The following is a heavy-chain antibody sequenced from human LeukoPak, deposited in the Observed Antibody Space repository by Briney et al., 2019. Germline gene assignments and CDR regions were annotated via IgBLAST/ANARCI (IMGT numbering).Heavy chain of an antibody. CDR3: AKSGLNRFDY. V-gene: IGHV3-23*01. CDR1: EFSVGSNY. CDR2: ISGSGRGGST. Sequence: GGSLRLSCAASEFSVGSNYMTWVRQAPGKGLEWVSNISGSGRGGSTYYADSVKGRFIISRDNSKYTLYLQMISLRAEDTAVYYCAKSGLNRFDYWGQGTLVTVSS. D-gene: IGHD2-15*01. J-gene: IGHJ4*02.